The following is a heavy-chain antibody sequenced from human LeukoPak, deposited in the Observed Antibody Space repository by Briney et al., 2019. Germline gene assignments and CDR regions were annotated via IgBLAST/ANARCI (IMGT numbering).Heavy chain of an antibody. CDR1: GFTFSSYW. Sequence: GGSLRLPCAASGFTFSSYWIHWVRQVPGKGLVWVSRIHGDGRTTTYADSVKGRFTISRDNAKNTLYLQMNSLRAEDTAVYYCARDNGENYHTAFDYWGHGTLVTVSS. D-gene: IGHD2-8*01. CDR2: IHGDGRTT. V-gene: IGHV3-74*01. J-gene: IGHJ4*01. CDR3: ARDNGENYHTAFDY.